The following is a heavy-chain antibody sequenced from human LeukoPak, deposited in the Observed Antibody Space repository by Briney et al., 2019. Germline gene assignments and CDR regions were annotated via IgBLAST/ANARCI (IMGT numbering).Heavy chain of an antibody. Sequence: SETLSLTCAVYHGSFSGYYWGWIRQPPGKGLEWIGEINDSGRTNYNPSLKSRVTISVDTSKNQFFLKLSSVTVADTAVYYCASRIVPSTDFDYWGQGSLVTVSS. CDR1: HGSFSGYY. CDR3: ASRIVPSTDFDY. J-gene: IGHJ4*02. V-gene: IGHV4-34*01. CDR2: INDSGRT. D-gene: IGHD5-12*01.